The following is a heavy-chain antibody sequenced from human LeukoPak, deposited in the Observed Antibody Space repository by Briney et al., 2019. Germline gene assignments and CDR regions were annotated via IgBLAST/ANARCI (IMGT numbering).Heavy chain of an antibody. Sequence: GGSLRLSCAASGFTFSNYAMSWVRQAPGKGLEWVSGISGSGGNTYYADSVKGRFTISRDNSKNTLYLQMDSLRAEDTAVYYCAKGGFYYDSSGYYLTDYWGQGTLVTVSS. V-gene: IGHV3-23*01. CDR1: GFTFSNYA. D-gene: IGHD3-22*01. J-gene: IGHJ4*02. CDR2: ISGSGGNT. CDR3: AKGGFYYDSSGYYLTDY.